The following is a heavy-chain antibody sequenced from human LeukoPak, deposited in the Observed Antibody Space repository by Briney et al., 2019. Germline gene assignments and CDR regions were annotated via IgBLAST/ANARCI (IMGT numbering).Heavy chain of an antibody. CDR1: GYTFTRYE. Sequence: ASVKVSCKASGYTFTRYEIIWLRQATGQGLEWMGWINPTSGNTHYAQKFQGRVTMTRNTYISTAYMELSSLRSEDTAGYYCARYGYYGSGSYYYYYYYGMDVWGQGTTVTVSS. V-gene: IGHV1-8*01. D-gene: IGHD3-10*01. CDR2: INPTSGNT. CDR3: ARYGYYGSGSYYYYYYYGMDV. J-gene: IGHJ6*02.